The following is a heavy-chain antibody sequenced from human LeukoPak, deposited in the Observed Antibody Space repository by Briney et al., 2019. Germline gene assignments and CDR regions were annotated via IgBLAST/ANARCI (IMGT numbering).Heavy chain of an antibody. CDR3: ARVGLVAAYDY. D-gene: IGHD5-12*01. Sequence: GGSLRLSCAASGFTFSDYDMHWVRQPTGKGLEWVSAIGTAGDTYYPGSVKGRFTISSENAKNSLYLQMNSLRAGDTAVYYCARVGLVAAYDYWGQGILVTVSS. J-gene: IGHJ4*02. CDR1: GFTFSDYD. V-gene: IGHV3-13*01. CDR2: IGTAGDT.